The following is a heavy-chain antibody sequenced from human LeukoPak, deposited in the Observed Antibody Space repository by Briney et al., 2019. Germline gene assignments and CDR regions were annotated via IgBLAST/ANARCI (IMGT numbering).Heavy chain of an antibody. Sequence: SETLSLTCAVYGGSFSRYYWSWVSQPPGKRLEWIGEIYHSGSTNYNPSLKSRVTISVDKSKNQFSLKLSSVTAADTAVYYCARADYDILTGYQYYFDYWGQGTLVTVSS. CDR2: IYHSGST. D-gene: IGHD3-9*01. J-gene: IGHJ4*02. V-gene: IGHV4-34*01. CDR1: GGSFSRYY. CDR3: ARADYDILTGYQYYFDY.